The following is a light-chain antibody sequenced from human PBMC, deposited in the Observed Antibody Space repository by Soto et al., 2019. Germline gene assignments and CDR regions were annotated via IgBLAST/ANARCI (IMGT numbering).Light chain of an antibody. V-gene: IGKV1-5*01. Sequence: DIQMTQSPPTLSASVGDRVTITCRASQPISSWLAWYHQKPGKAPKLLIYDASNLESGVPSRFSGSGSGTEFTLTISSRKPEDFGIYYCQQYENYWTFGQGPKVE. CDR3: QQYENYWT. J-gene: IGKJ1*01. CDR1: QPISSW. CDR2: DAS.